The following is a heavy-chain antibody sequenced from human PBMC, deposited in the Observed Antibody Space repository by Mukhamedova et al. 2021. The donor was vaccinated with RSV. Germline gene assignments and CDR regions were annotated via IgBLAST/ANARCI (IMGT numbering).Heavy chain of an antibody. Sequence: INPSGGSTSYAQKFQGRVTMTRDTSTSTVYMELSSLRSEDTAVYYCATQKPCSSTSCYSGHYYYYMDVWGQGTTVTVSS. V-gene: IGHV1-46*01. D-gene: IGHD2-2*01. J-gene: IGHJ6*03. CDR2: INPSGGST. CDR3: ATQKPCSSTSCYSGHYYYYMDV.